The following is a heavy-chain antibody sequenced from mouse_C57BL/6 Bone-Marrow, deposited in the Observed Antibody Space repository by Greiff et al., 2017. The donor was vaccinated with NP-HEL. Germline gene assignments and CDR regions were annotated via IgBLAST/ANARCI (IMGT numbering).Heavy chain of an antibody. V-gene: IGHV5-4*01. CDR3: ARPFFYEGYFDV. Sequence: EVQLVESGGGLVKPGGSLKLSCAASGFTFSSYAMSWVRQTPEKRLEWVATISDGGSYTYYPDNVKGRFTISRDHAKNNLYLQMSHLKSEDTAMYYCARPFFYEGYFDVWGTGTTVTVSS. CDR1: GFTFSSYA. CDR2: ISDGGSYT. J-gene: IGHJ1*03. D-gene: IGHD1-1*01.